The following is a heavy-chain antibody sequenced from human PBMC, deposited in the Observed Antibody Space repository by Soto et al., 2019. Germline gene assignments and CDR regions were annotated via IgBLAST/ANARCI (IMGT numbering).Heavy chain of an antibody. CDR2: IKSRTDGGAT. Sequence: EVQLLESGGDLVEPGGSLRLSCAASGFTLKYIWLIWVRQAPGKGLEWVGRIKSRTDGGATEYAAPVKGRFTISRDDSKNTLYLQMDGLKTEDTAVYFCAALRAGSGWKGDDAFNIWGQGTMVTVSS. D-gene: IGHD6-19*01. CDR1: GFTLKYIW. V-gene: IGHV3-15*07. J-gene: IGHJ3*02. CDR3: AALRAGSGWKGDDAFNI.